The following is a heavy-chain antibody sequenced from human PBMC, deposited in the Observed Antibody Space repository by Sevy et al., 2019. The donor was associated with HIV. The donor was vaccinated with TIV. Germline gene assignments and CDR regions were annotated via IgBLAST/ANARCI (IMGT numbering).Heavy chain of an antibody. D-gene: IGHD3-3*01. CDR3: ARHHAGDYDFWSGYQTINWFDP. CDR1: GGSISSSSYY. CDR2: IYYSGST. V-gene: IGHV4-39*01. J-gene: IGHJ5*02. Sequence: SETLSLTCTVSGGSISSSSYYWGWIRQPAGKWLEWIGSIYYSGSTYYNPSLKSRVTISVDTSKNQFSLKLSSVTAADTAVYYCARHHAGDYDFWSGYQTINWFDPWGQGTLVTVSS.